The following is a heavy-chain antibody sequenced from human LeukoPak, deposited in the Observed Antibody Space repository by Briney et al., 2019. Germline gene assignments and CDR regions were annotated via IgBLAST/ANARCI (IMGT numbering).Heavy chain of an antibody. CDR2: INHSGST. V-gene: IGHV4-38-2*01. Sequence: SETLSLTCAVSGYSISSGYYWDWIRQPPGKGLEWIGIINHSGSTYYNPSLKSRVTISVDTSKNQFSLKLSAVTAPDTAVYYGARQYWDDSKRDYWRQGTLVTVSS. J-gene: IGHJ4*02. CDR1: GYSISSGYY. D-gene: IGHD3-22*01. CDR3: ARQYWDDSKRDY.